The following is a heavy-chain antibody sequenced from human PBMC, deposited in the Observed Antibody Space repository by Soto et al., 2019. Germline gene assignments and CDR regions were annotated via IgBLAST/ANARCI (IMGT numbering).Heavy chain of an antibody. CDR3: GKDSVHYYYALAV. V-gene: IGHV3-30*18. D-gene: IGHD3-10*01. Sequence: SLRLSCAASGFTFSAFGIHWVRQAPGKGLEWVAVISYDGSHQYYAESVKGRFTISRDNSKNTLFLQMNSLRVEDTAVYYWGKDSVHYYYALAVWGQGNTVTVSS. CDR2: ISYDGSHQ. J-gene: IGHJ6*02. CDR1: GFTFSAFG.